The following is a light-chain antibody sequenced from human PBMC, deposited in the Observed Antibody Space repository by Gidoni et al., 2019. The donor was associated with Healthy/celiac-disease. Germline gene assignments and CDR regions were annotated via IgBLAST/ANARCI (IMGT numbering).Light chain of an antibody. CDR2: GAS. Sequence: EIVMTQSPATLSVSPGERATLSCRASQSVSSNLAWYQQKPGQAPRLLIYGASTRATGIPVRFSGSGSGTEFTLTISSLQSEDFAVYYCHQYNNWPPWTFGPGTKVEIK. CDR3: HQYNNWPPWT. V-gene: IGKV3-15*01. J-gene: IGKJ1*01. CDR1: QSVSSN.